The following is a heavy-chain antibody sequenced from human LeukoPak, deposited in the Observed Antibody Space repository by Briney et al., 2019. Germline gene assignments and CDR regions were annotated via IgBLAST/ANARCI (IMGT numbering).Heavy chain of an antibody. CDR1: GFTFSTYA. J-gene: IGHJ4*01. D-gene: IGHD1-26*01. V-gene: IGHV3-64*02. CDR2: ISSGGVNT. Sequence: PGGSLRLSCAASGFTFSTYAMHWVRQAPGKGLEHVSSISSGGVNTYYADSVRGRFTISRDNSKNTLYLHMGSLRAEDMAVYYCAREEAPVGGSSFDYWGHGTLVTVSS. CDR3: AREEAPVGGSSFDY.